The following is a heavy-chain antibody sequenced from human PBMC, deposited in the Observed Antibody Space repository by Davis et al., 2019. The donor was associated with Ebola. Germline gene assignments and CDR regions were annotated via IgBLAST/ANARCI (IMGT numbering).Heavy chain of an antibody. CDR2: TYYSSKWYN. Sequence: HSQTLSLTCAISGDSVSGSSGAWNWIRQFPSRGLEWLGRTYYSSKWYNESALSVKSRITISADTAKNQLSLHLNSVTPEDTAVYYCARGWLRSAFDQWGQGTLVTVSS. V-gene: IGHV6-1*01. D-gene: IGHD5-12*01. CDR3: ARGWLRSAFDQ. CDR1: GDSVSGSSGA. J-gene: IGHJ4*02.